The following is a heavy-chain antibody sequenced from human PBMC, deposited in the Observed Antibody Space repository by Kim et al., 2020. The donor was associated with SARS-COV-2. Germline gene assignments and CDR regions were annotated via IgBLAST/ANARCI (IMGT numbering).Heavy chain of an antibody. D-gene: IGHD6-13*01. CDR3: ARGYSSSFPYYYYYMDV. CDR1: GGSVSSGSYY. V-gene: IGHV4-61*01. J-gene: IGHJ6*03. Sequence: SETLSLTCTVSGGSVSSGSYYWSWIRQPPGKGLEWIGYIYYSGSTNYNPSLKSRVTISVDTSKNQFSLKLSSVTAADTAVYYCARGYSSSFPYYYYYMDVWGKGTTVTVSS. CDR2: IYYSGST.